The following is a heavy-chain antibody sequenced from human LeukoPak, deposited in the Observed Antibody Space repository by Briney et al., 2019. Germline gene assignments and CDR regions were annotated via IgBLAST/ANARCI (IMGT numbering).Heavy chain of an antibody. CDR2: IPYDGSNE. Sequence: GGSLRLSCAASGFTFSNYGMHWVRQAPGKGLEWVAFIPYDGSNEYYADSVKGRCTISRDNSKNTLYLEMNSLRAEDTAMYYCAKDRGIAAAYYFMDVWGKGTTVTVSS. J-gene: IGHJ6*03. V-gene: IGHV3-30*02. CDR3: AKDRGIAAAYYFMDV. CDR1: GFTFSNYG. D-gene: IGHD6-13*01.